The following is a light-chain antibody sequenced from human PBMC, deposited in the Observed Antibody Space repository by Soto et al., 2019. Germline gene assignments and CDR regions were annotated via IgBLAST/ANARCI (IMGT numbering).Light chain of an antibody. CDR1: QGISNY. V-gene: IGKV1-27*01. J-gene: IGKJ4*01. CDR2: AAS. Sequence: DIQMTQSPSSLSASVGDRVTITCRASQGISNYLAWNQQKPGKVPKLLIYAASTLQSGVPSRFSGGGSGTHFTLTISSLQPEDVATYYCQKYNSAPVLTFGGGTKVEIK. CDR3: QKYNSAPVLT.